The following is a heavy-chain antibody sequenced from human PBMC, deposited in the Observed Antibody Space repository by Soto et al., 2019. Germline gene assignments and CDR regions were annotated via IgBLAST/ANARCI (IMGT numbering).Heavy chain of an antibody. V-gene: IGHV1-18*01. Sequence: QVHLVQSAAEVKKPGASVKVSCKTSGYSFTNYGISWVRQAPGQGLQWMGWISVYYGYSNYAQKFQDRVTLTTDTSRSTAYMELRNLRSDDTAVYYCARNSSTWSDFCGQGTLVTVSS. CDR1: GYSFTNYG. CDR2: ISVYYGYS. J-gene: IGHJ4*02. CDR3: ARNSSTWSDF. D-gene: IGHD6-13*01.